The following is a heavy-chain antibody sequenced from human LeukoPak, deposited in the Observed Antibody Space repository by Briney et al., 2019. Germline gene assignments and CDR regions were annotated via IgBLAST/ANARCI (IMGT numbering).Heavy chain of an antibody. V-gene: IGHV1-18*01. CDR2: ISAYNGNT. D-gene: IGHD2-15*01. CDR1: GYTFTSYG. CDR3: ARGPAIVVVVAATPRPYFDY. Sequence: ASVKVSCKAPGYTFTSYGISWVRQAPGQGLEWMGWISAYNGNTNYAQKLQGRVTMTTDTSTSTAYMELRSLRSDDTAVYYCARGPAIVVVVAATPRPYFDYWGQGTLVTVSS. J-gene: IGHJ4*02.